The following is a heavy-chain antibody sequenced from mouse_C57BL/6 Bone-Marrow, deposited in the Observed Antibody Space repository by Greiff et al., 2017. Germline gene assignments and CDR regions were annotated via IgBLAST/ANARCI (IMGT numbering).Heavy chain of an antibody. CDR2: IDPENGDT. D-gene: IGHD2-5*01. CDR3: TRGSNYVSYYAMDY. CDR1: GFNIKDDY. Sequence: EVKLMESGAELVRPGASVKLSCTASGFNIKDDYMHWVKQRPEQGLEWIGWIDPENGDTEYASKFQGKATITADTSSNTAYLQLSSLTSEDTAVYYCTRGSNYVSYYAMDYWGQGTSVTVSS. J-gene: IGHJ4*01. V-gene: IGHV14-4*01.